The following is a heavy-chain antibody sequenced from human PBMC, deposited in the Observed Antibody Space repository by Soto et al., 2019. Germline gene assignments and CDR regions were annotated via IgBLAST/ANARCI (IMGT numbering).Heavy chain of an antibody. CDR2: IYPGDSDT. V-gene: IGHV5-51*01. D-gene: IGHD2-15*01. Sequence: PGESLKISCKGSGYSFTSYWIGWVRQMPGKGLEWMGIIYPGDSDTRYSPSLQGQVTISADKSISTAYLQWSSLKASDTAMYYWARLVGRIYYYYGMDVWGQGTTVTVSS. J-gene: IGHJ6*02. CDR3: ARLVGRIYYYYGMDV. CDR1: GYSFTSYW.